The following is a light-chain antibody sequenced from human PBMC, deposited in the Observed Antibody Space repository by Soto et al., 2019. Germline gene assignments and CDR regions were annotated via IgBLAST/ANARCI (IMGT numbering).Light chain of an antibody. Sequence: EIVLTQSPATLSLSPWGRATLSCRASQSVSSYLAWYQQKPGQAPRLLMYEASTRATGIPARFSGGGSGTDFTLTISSLEPEDFAVYYCQQRSDWPWTFGQGTKVDIK. J-gene: IGKJ1*01. V-gene: IGKV3-11*01. CDR1: QSVSSY. CDR3: QQRSDWPWT. CDR2: EAS.